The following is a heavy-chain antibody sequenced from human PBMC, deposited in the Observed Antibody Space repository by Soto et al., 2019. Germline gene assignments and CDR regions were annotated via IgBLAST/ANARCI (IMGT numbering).Heavy chain of an antibody. D-gene: IGHD1-1*01. CDR1: GYTFTSYG. V-gene: IGHV1-18*01. CDR3: ARGRYGDY. CDR2: ISAHNGNT. J-gene: IGHJ4*02. Sequence: QVHLVQSGAEVKKPGASVNVSCKASGYTFTSYGITWVRQAPGQGLEWMGWISAHNGNTDYAQKLQGRVIVTRDTSTSTASMELRRLISDDTAVYYCARGRYGDYWGQGALVTVSS.